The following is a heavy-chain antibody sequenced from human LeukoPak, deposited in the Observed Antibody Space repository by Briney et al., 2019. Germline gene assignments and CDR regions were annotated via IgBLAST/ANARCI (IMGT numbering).Heavy chain of an antibody. J-gene: IGHJ4*02. Sequence: GGSLRLSCAASGFTFSSYWMHWVRQAPGKGLVWVSRINSDGSSTSYADFVKGRFTISRDNAKNTLYLQMNSLRAEDTAVYYCARVSAFGEAFDYWGQGTLVTVSS. V-gene: IGHV3-74*01. CDR1: GFTFSSYW. CDR3: ARVSAFGEAFDY. CDR2: INSDGSST. D-gene: IGHD3-10*01.